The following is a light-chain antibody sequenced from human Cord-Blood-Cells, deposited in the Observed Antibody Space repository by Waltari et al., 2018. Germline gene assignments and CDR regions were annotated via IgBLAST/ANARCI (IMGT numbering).Light chain of an antibody. CDR2: DAS. V-gene: IGKV1-5*01. Sequence: IQMTQSPSTFSASVGDRVTITCRRRQRISSWLSWYQQKPGKAPELLIYDASSVESGVTTRFSGSGSGTESTLTISSLQPDDFATYYGQQYNSYSITFGQGTRLEIK. J-gene: IGKJ5*01. CDR3: QQYNSYSIT. CDR1: QRISSW.